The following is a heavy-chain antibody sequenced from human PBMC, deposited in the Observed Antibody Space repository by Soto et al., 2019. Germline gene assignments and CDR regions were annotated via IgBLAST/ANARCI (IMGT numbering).Heavy chain of an antibody. CDR2: IYYSGST. D-gene: IGHD3-22*01. CDR1: GGSISSGDYY. CDR3: ARGSYYYDSGGYYHY. J-gene: IGHJ4*02. Sequence: QVQLQESGPGLVKPSQTLSLTCTVSGGSISSGDYYWSWIRQPPGKGLEWIGYIYYSGSTYYNPSLQSRVTMSVTPSKNSFSLGLISVTAGDTAVYCCARGSYYYDSGGYYHYGGKGTLVTVPS. V-gene: IGHV4-30-4*01.